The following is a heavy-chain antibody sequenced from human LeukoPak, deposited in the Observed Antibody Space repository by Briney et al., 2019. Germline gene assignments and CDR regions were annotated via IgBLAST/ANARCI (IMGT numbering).Heavy chain of an antibody. Sequence: KTSETLSLTCTVSGGSISSSNYYWGWIRQPPGKRLGWIGTIYYSGSTYYNPSLKSRLTISVDTSKNQFSLKLSSLTAADTAVYYCVRPEVMGVRGGYFDLWGRGTLVTVSS. J-gene: IGHJ2*01. V-gene: IGHV4-39*01. D-gene: IGHD3-10*01. CDR2: IYYSGST. CDR3: VRPEVMGVRGGYFDL. CDR1: GGSISSSNYY.